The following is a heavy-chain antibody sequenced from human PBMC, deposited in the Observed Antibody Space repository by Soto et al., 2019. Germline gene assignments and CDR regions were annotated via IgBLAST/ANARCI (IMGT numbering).Heavy chain of an antibody. CDR1: GFTFRTNV. V-gene: IGHV3-23*01. CDR3: TRGPRSTSTGTGAF. Sequence: GGSLRLSCVASGFTFRTNVMSWVRQTPGKGLAWVSAITSSGGSTYYADSVKGRFTISRDNAKNTLYLQMNALRVEDTAVYYCTRGPRSTSTGTGAFWGQGTLVTVSS. J-gene: IGHJ4*02. CDR2: ITSSGGST. D-gene: IGHD1-1*01.